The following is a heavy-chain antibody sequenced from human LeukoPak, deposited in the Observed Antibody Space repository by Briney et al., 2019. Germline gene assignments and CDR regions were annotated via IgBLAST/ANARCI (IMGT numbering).Heavy chain of an antibody. D-gene: IGHD3-22*01. Sequence: ASVKVSCKASGYTFTSYGISWVRQAPGQGLEWMGWISVYNGNTNYAQKLQGRVTMTTDTSTTTAYMEPRSLRSDDTAVYYCARGDSSGVGFDYWGQGTLVTVSS. J-gene: IGHJ4*02. CDR2: ISVYNGNT. CDR1: GYTFTSYG. V-gene: IGHV1-18*01. CDR3: ARGDSSGVGFDY.